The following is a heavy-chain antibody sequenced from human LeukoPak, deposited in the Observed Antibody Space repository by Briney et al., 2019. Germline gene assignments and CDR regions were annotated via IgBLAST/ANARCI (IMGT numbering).Heavy chain of an antibody. Sequence: GGSLRLSCAASGFTFSRYEMNWVRQAPGKGLVWVSRINSDGSSTSYADSVKGRFTISRDNAKNTLYLQMNSLRAEDTAVYYCARGYYYGSGSYTPFDYWGQGTLVTVSS. CDR2: INSDGSST. CDR3: ARGYYYGSGSYTPFDY. V-gene: IGHV3-74*01. J-gene: IGHJ4*02. D-gene: IGHD3-10*01. CDR1: GFTFSRYE.